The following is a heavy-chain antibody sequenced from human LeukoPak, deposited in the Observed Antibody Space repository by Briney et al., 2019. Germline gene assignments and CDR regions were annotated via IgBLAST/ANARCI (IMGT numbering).Heavy chain of an antibody. J-gene: IGHJ3*02. V-gene: IGHV4-34*01. Sequence: SETLSLTCAVYGGSFSGYYWSWIRQPPGKGLEWIGEINHSGSTYYNPSLKSRVTISVDTSKNQFSVKLSSVTAADTAVYYCARVGCSGGSCYRSRGAFDIWGQGTMVTVS. CDR1: GGSFSGYY. CDR3: ARVGCSGGSCYRSRGAFDI. CDR2: INHSGST. D-gene: IGHD2-15*01.